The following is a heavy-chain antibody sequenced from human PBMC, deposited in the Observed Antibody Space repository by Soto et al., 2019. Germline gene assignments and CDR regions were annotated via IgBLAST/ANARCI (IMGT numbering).Heavy chain of an antibody. J-gene: IGHJ4*02. D-gene: IGHD4-17*01. CDR2: ISGYNGDT. CDR3: ARDPYGDYDFDY. Sequence: ASVKVSCKASGYTFTSYGISWVRQAPGQGLEWMGWISGYNGDTNYAQNLQGRVTMTTDTSTSTAYMELTSLRSDDTAVYYCARDPYGDYDFDYWGQGALVTVSS. CDR1: GYTFTSYG. V-gene: IGHV1-18*01.